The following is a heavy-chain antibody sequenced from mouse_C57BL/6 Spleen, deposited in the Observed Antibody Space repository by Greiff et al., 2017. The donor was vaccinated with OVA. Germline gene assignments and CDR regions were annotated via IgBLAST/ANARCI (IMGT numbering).Heavy chain of an antibody. Sequence: EVKLMESGPGLVKPSQSLSLTCSVTGYSITSGYYWNWIRQFPGNKLEWMGYISYDGSNNYNPSLKNRISITRDTSKNQFFLKLNSVTTEDTATYYCAREDGNYGDYFDYWGQGTTLTVSS. D-gene: IGHD2-1*01. CDR1: GYSITSGYY. J-gene: IGHJ2*01. CDR3: AREDGNYGDYFDY. V-gene: IGHV3-6*01. CDR2: ISYDGSN.